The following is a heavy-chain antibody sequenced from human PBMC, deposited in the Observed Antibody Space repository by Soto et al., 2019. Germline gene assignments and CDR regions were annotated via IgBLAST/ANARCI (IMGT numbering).Heavy chain of an antibody. D-gene: IGHD3-3*01. CDR2: INAGNGNT. Sequence: QVQLVQSGAEKKKPGASVKVSCKASGYTFTSYAIHWVRQAPGQRLEWMGWINAGNGNTKYSQKFQGRVTITRDTSASTAYMELSSLRSADTAVYYWARGFPLWFDPWGQGTLVTVSS. J-gene: IGHJ5*02. V-gene: IGHV1-3*05. CDR1: GYTFTSYA. CDR3: ARGFPLWFDP.